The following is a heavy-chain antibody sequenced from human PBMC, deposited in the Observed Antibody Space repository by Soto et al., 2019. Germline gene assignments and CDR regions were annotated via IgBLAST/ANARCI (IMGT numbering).Heavy chain of an antibody. CDR1: GGSISNSY. CDR3: ARHRPPFFYGSGPWDV. D-gene: IGHD3-10*01. V-gene: IGHV4-59*08. Sequence: QVQLQESGPGLVRPSETLSLTCTVSGGSISNSYWSWIRQSPGKGLEWIGYIYSSGSTNYNPSLTSRVTISVDTSKNQFSRKLSSLIAADTAVYYCARHRPPFFYGSGPWDVWGQGTTVTVSS. CDR2: IYSSGST. J-gene: IGHJ6*02.